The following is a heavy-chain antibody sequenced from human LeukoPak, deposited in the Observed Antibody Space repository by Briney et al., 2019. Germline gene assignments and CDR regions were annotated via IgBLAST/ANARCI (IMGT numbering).Heavy chain of an antibody. V-gene: IGHV3-30-3*01. Sequence: PGGSLRLSCAASGFTFSDYYMSWIRQAPGKGLEWVAVISYDGSNKYYADSVKGRFTISRDNSKNTLYLQMNSLRAEDTAVYYCARDPPTYYDSSGYYLWGQGTLVTVSS. CDR1: GFTFSDYY. D-gene: IGHD3-22*01. CDR2: ISYDGSNK. CDR3: ARDPPTYYDSSGYYL. J-gene: IGHJ4*02.